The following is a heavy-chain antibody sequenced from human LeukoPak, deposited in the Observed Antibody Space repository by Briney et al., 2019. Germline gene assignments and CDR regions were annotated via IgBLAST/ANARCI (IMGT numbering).Heavy chain of an antibody. CDR1: GASISGYY. CDR3: ARHRGRDFWSGRIDY. CDR2: IYYSGST. J-gene: IGHJ4*02. D-gene: IGHD3-3*01. Sequence: PSETLSLTCSVSGASISGYYWSWIRQPPGKGLEWIGYIYYSGSTNYNPSLKSRVTISVDTSKNQFSLKLSSVTAADTAVYYCARHRGRDFWSGRIDYWGQGTLVTVSS. V-gene: IGHV4-59*08.